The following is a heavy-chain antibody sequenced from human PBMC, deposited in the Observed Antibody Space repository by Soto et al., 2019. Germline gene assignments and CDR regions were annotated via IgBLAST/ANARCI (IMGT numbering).Heavy chain of an antibody. CDR2: INPSGGST. Sequence: ASVKGSCKTPGQNFTNYYMHWVRQAPGQGLEWMGIINPSGGSTSYAQKFQGRVTMTRDTYTSTVYMELSSLRSEDTAVYYCARDGLGYYDSSGYLAWGR. CDR1: GQNFTNYY. CDR3: ARDGLGYYDSSGYLA. D-gene: IGHD3-22*01. V-gene: IGHV1-46*03. J-gene: IGHJ2*01.